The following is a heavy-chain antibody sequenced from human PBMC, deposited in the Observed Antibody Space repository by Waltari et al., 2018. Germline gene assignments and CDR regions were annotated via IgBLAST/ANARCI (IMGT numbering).Heavy chain of an antibody. CDR2: VYHTGST. J-gene: IGHJ3*02. Sequence: QVRRQEWGPGLVKPSGTLSSTCTDPDGSSSTNNWWSWVRQPPGKGLQWIAEVYHTGSTYFNPSLESRVTISLDKSKNQVFLNLTSVTVADTAVYYCASALAPSGNEAFDIWGQGTLVTVSS. V-gene: IGHV4-4*02. D-gene: IGHD6-13*01. CDR3: ASALAPSGNEAFDI. CDR1: DGSSSTNNW.